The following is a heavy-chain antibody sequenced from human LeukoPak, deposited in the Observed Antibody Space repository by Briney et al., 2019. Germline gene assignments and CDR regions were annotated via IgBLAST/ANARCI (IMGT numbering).Heavy chain of an antibody. Sequence: GESLKISCKGSGYSFTSYWIGWVRQMPGKGLEWMGIIYPGDSDTRYSPSFQGQVTNSADKSISTAYLQWSSLKASDTAMYYCARQHYDFWSGPYNWFDPWGQGTLVTVSS. CDR3: ARQHYDFWSGPYNWFDP. CDR1: GYSFTSYW. D-gene: IGHD3-3*01. V-gene: IGHV5-51*01. CDR2: IYPGDSDT. J-gene: IGHJ5*02.